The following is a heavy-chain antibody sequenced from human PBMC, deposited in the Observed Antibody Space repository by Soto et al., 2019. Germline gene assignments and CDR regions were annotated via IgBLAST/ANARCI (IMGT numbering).Heavy chain of an antibody. CDR3: ASSIAPYYYGMDV. Sequence: ASVKVSCKASGNTFTNYYIHWVRQAPGQGLEWMGTINPSSGHTTYSQNFQGRVTMTRDTSTSTPYMELSRLRSDDTAVYYCASSIAPYYYGMDVWGQGTTVTVSS. CDR2: INPSSGHT. J-gene: IGHJ6*02. V-gene: IGHV1-46*01. CDR1: GNTFTNYY. D-gene: IGHD6-6*01.